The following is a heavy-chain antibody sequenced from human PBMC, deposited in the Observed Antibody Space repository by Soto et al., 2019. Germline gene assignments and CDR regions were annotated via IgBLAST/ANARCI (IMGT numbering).Heavy chain of an antibody. V-gene: IGHV3-23*01. CDR2: ISGGGDRT. CDR1: GFPFNTHG. D-gene: IGHD3-16*02. Sequence: GGSLRLSCGASGFPFNTHGMAWVRQAPGKGLEWVSGISGGGDRTQYADGVKGRFTISRDNSKNTVDLQMTSLRAEDRATYYCAKTATFDYVWGDYRSFFDHWGQGTVVTVSS. CDR3: AKTATFDYVWGDYRSFFDH. J-gene: IGHJ4*02.